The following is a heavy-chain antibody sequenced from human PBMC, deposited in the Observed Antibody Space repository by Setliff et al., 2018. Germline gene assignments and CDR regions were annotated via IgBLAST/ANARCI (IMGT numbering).Heavy chain of an antibody. D-gene: IGHD2-15*01. CDR1: GGSISSSSYY. Sequence: PSETLSLTCTVSGGSISSSSYYWGWIRQPPGKGLEWIGSIYYSGSTNYNPSLKSRVTISVDTSKNQFSLKLSSVTAADTAVYYCARRYCSGGSCDFDPWGQGTLVTVSS. CDR3: ARRYCSGGSCDFDP. V-gene: IGHV4-39*07. J-gene: IGHJ5*02. CDR2: IYYSGST.